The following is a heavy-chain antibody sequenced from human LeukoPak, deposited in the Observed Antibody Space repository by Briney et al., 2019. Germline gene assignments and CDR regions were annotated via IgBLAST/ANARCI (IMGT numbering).Heavy chain of an antibody. Sequence: KASEPLSLTCTVSGGSISSYYWSWVRQPPGKLLEWIGYIYYSGNTNYNPPLKSRLTMSTDRSRNQFYLNLNSVTAADTAVYYCARITWNYCDYWGQGILVTVSS. J-gene: IGHJ4*02. CDR2: IYYSGNT. V-gene: IGHV4-59*08. D-gene: IGHD1-14*01. CDR1: GGSISSYY. CDR3: ARITWNYCDY.